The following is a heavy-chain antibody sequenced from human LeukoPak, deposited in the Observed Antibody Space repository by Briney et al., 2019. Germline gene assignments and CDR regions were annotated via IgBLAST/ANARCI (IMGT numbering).Heavy chain of an antibody. D-gene: IGHD3-22*01. CDR1: GGSISSYY. CDR3: ARVTGYMIEDYFDY. Sequence: SETLSLTCTVSGGSISSYYWSWIRQPPGKGLEWIGYIYYSGSTNYNPSLKSRVTISVDTSKNQFSLKLSSVTAADTAVYYCARVTGYMIEDYFDYWGQGALVTVSS. V-gene: IGHV4-59*01. CDR2: IYYSGST. J-gene: IGHJ4*02.